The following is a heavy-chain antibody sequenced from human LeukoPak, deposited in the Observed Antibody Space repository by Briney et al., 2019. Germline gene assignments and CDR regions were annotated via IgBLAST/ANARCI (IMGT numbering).Heavy chain of an antibody. CDR3: ASQSRIAAAGFDY. V-gene: IGHV4-30-2*01. CDR1: GGSISSGGYS. D-gene: IGHD6-13*01. J-gene: IGHJ4*02. CDR2: IYHSGST. Sequence: PSETLSLTCAVSGGSISSGGYSWSWIRQPPGKGLEWIGYIYHSGSTNYNPSLKSRITISVDKSKNQFSLKLSSVTAADTAVYYCASQSRIAAAGFDYWGQGTLVTVSS.